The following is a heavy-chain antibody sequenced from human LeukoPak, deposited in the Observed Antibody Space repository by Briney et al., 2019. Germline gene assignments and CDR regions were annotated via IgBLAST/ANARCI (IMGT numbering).Heavy chain of an antibody. CDR3: AREVVIFPDYYYYGMDV. V-gene: IGHV3-7*03. CDR2: VNRDGSET. D-gene: IGHD3-9*01. CDR1: GFTLSNHW. Sequence: GGSLRLSCAASGFTLSNHWMTWVRQVPGRGPEWVANVNRDGSETYYLDSVKGRFTISRDNAKNSLFLQMNSLRADDTAVYYCAREVVIFPDYYYYGMDVWGQGTTVTVSS. J-gene: IGHJ6*02.